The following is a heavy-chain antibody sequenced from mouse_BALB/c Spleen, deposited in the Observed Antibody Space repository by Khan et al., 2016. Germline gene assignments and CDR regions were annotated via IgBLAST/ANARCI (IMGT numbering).Heavy chain of an antibody. V-gene: IGHV1S29*02. Sequence: VQLQQSGPELVKPGASVKISCKASGYTFTDYNMHWVKQSHGKSLEWIGYIYPYNGGTGYNQKFKSKATLTVDNSSSKAYMELRSLTSEDSAVYYCARGSPGGFAYWGQGTLVTVSA. CDR2: IYPYNGGT. D-gene: IGHD4-1*01. CDR1: GYTFTDYN. J-gene: IGHJ3*01. CDR3: ARGSPGGFAY.